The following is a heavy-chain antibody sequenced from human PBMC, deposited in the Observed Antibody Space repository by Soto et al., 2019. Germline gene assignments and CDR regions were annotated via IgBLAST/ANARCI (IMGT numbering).Heavy chain of an antibody. CDR3: ARIMEWPQNHYWFDP. V-gene: IGHV2-26*01. CDR2: IFSNDEK. Sequence: QVTLKESGPVLVKHTETLTLTCTVSGFSLSNARMGVSWIRQPPGKALEWLAHIFSNDEKSYSTSLKSRLTIXXDXSXXQVVLTMTYMDPVETATYYCARIMEWPQNHYWFDPWVQGPLVTVSS. CDR1: GFSLSNARMG. J-gene: IGHJ5*02. D-gene: IGHD1-1*01.